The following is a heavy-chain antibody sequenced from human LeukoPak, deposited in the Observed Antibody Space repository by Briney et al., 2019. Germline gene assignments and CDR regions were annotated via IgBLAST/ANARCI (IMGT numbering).Heavy chain of an antibody. CDR1: GFTCSSYD. D-gene: IGHD3-22*01. CDR3: AKDPSYYYDSSGYYPWYFDY. Sequence: GGSLRLSCAASGFTCSSYDMSWVRQAPGKGLEWVTAISGSGGSTYYADSVKGRFTISRDNSKNTLYLQMNSLRAEDTAVYYCAKDPSYYYDSSGYYPWYFDYWGQGTLVTVSS. CDR2: ISGSGGST. V-gene: IGHV3-23*01. J-gene: IGHJ4*02.